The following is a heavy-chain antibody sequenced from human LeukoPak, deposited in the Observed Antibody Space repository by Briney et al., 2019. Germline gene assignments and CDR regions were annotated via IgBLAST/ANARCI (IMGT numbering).Heavy chain of an antibody. J-gene: IGHJ3*02. D-gene: IGHD6-19*01. Sequence: PSETLSLTCAVYGGSFSGYYWSWIRQPPGKGLEWIGEINHSGSTNYNPSLKSRVTISVGTSKNQFSLKLSSVTAADTAVYYCARAQIAVPHAFDIWGQGTMVTVSS. CDR3: ARAQIAVPHAFDI. CDR2: INHSGST. V-gene: IGHV4-34*01. CDR1: GGSFSGYY.